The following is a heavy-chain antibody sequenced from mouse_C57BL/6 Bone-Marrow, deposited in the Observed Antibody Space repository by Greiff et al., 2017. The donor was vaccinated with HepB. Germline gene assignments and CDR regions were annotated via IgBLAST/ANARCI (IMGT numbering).Heavy chain of an antibody. J-gene: IGHJ1*01. D-gene: IGHD2-4*01. V-gene: IGHV1-54*01. CDR3: ARREDLYEYDLYFDG. CDR1: GYAFPNYL. CDR2: INPGSGGT. Sequence: QVQLQQSGAELVRPGTSVKVSCKASGYAFPNYLIEWVKQRPEQGLEWIGVINPGSGGTNYNEKFKGKATLTADKSSSSAYMQLSSLTSEDSAVYFWARREDLYEYDLYFDGWGAGSTVIDSS.